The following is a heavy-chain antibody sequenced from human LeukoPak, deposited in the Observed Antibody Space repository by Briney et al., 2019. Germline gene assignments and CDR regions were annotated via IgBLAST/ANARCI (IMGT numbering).Heavy chain of an antibody. J-gene: IGHJ4*02. CDR1: GFTFSSYG. D-gene: IGHD1-26*01. CDR2: IWYDGSNK. CDR3: ASDSGSYSGHDY. Sequence: GGSLRLSCAASGFTFSSYGMHWVRQAPGKGLEWVAVIWYDGSNKYYADSVKGRFTISRDNSKNTLYLQMNSLRAEDTAVYYCASDSGSYSGHDYWGQGTLVTVSS. V-gene: IGHV3-33*01.